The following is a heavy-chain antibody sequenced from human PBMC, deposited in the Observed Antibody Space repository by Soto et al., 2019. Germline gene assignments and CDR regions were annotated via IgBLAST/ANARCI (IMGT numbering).Heavy chain of an antibody. J-gene: IGHJ6*01. CDR1: GGSINSDDYY. CDR3: ARRIYYYYYGMDV. CDR2: IHYSWST. Sequence: QVQLQESGPGLVKPSQTLSLTCTVSGGSINSDDYYWSWIRQPPGKGLEWIGYIHYSWSTYYNPSLKSRVTLSLDPSTNQFSLELSSVTAADTAVYYCARRIYYYYYGMDVWGQGTTVTVSS. V-gene: IGHV4-30-4*01.